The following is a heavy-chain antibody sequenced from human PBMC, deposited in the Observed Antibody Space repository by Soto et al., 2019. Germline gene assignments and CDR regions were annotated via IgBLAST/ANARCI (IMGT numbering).Heavy chain of an antibody. CDR3: AKDLISSGWFPGEGFDY. CDR1: GFTFDDYA. Sequence: GGSLRLSCAASGFTFDDYAMHWVRQAPGKGLEWVSGISWNSGSIGYADSVKGRFTISRDNAKNSLYLQMNSLRAEDTALYYCAKDLISSGWFPGEGFDYWGQGTLVTVSS. V-gene: IGHV3-9*01. D-gene: IGHD6-19*01. CDR2: ISWNSGSI. J-gene: IGHJ4*02.